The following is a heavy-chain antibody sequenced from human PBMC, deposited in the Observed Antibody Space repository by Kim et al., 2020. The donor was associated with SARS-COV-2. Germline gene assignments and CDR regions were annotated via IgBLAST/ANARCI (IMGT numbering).Heavy chain of an antibody. CDR2: VYYTGSS. J-gene: IGHJ5*02. CDR1: GGSISSTSHY. CDR3: ARHATRGSSWYKKLGNYFDP. Sequence: SETLSLTCTVSGGSISSTSHYWGWIRQPPGKGLEWIGSVYYTGSSYYNPSLKSRVTISIDTSNDQFSLKLTSVTAADTAIYYCARHATRGSSWYKKLGNYFDPWGQGTLVAVSS. V-gene: IGHV4-39*01. D-gene: IGHD6-13*01.